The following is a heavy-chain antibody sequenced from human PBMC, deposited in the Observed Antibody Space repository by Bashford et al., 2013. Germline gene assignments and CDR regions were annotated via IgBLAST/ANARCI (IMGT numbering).Heavy chain of an antibody. CDR2: INHSGST. Sequence: SETLSLTCTVSGGSISSGGYYWSWIRQPPGKGLEWIGEINHSGSTNCNPSLKSRVTISVDTSKNQFSLKVRSVTAADTAVYYCARTYSNRLRVIDYWGPGEPWVTVSS. J-gene: IGHJ4*02. V-gene: IGHV4-39*07. CDR1: GGSISSGGYY. D-gene: IGHD4-11*01. CDR3: ARTYSNRLRVIDY.